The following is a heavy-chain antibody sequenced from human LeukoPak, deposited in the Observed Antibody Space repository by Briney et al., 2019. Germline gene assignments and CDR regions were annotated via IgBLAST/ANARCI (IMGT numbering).Heavy chain of an antibody. CDR2: INWNGGST. CDR1: GFTFDDYG. CDR3: ARGGITIFGGIIYQDY. D-gene: IGHD3-3*01. Sequence: GGSLRLSCAASGFTFDDYGMSWVRHAPGKGLEWVSGINWNGGSTGYVDSVKGRFTISRDNAKNSLYLQMNSLRAEDTAFYYCARGGITIFGGIIYQDYWGQGTLVTVSS. J-gene: IGHJ4*02. V-gene: IGHV3-20*04.